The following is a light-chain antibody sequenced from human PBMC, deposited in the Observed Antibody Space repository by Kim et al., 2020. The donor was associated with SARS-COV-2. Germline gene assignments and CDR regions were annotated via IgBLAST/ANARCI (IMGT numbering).Light chain of an antibody. CDR3: QSYDSSVRV. V-gene: IGLV1-40*01. J-gene: IGLJ3*02. Sequence: PGQRVTISCTGGRSNIGAGYDVSWYQQLPGTAPKLLIYATRNRPSGVPDRFSGSKSGSSASLVITGIQADDEGDYYCQSYDSSVRVFGGGTKLTVL. CDR1: RSNIGAGYD. CDR2: ATR.